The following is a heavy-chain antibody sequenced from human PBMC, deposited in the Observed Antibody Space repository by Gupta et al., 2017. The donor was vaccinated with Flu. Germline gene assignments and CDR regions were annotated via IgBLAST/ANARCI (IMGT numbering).Heavy chain of an antibody. V-gene: IGHV3-30*18. CDR1: GFTFSSSG. CDR3: ANALGTYYYDIIDYSAFDF. Sequence: QVQLVGSGGVVVQPGRSLSFSCAASGFTFSSSGLHWVRQAPGKGLEWVASISYNGNTRAYADSVKGRFTVSRDNSRSTLYLQMNSLRTEDTAVYYCANALGTYYYDIIDYSAFDFWGQGTLVTVSS. J-gene: IGHJ4*02. D-gene: IGHD3-22*01. CDR2: ISYNGNTR.